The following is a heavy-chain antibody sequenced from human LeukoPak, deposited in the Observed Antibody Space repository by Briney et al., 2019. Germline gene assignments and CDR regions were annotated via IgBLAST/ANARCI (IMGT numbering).Heavy chain of an antibody. CDR1: GFTFSSYW. D-gene: IGHD2-8*01. V-gene: IGHV3-23*01. J-gene: IGHJ6*03. CDR3: ANGNRCTSPNCLGYYYFYMDV. Sequence: GGSLRLSCAASGFTFSSYWMSWVRQAPGKGLEWVSGFSGSGGTTYYADSVKGRFTISRDNSKNTLYLQMNSLRAEDTAVYYCANGNRCTSPNCLGYYYFYMDVWGKGTTVTVSS. CDR2: FSGSGGTT.